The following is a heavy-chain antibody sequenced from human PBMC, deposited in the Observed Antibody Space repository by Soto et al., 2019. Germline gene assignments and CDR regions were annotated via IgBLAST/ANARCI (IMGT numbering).Heavy chain of an antibody. CDR3: AKAENSYDYVWGSYRQTPFDY. Sequence: EVQLLESGGGLVQPGGPLRLSCPAPGFTFSSYAMSWFRQAPGKGLEWVSAISGSGGSTYYADSVKGRFTISRDNSKNTLYLQMNSLRAEDTAVYYCAKAENSYDYVWGSYRQTPFDYWGQGTLVTVSS. CDR2: ISGSGGST. V-gene: IGHV3-23*01. D-gene: IGHD3-16*02. CDR1: GFTFSSYA. J-gene: IGHJ4*02.